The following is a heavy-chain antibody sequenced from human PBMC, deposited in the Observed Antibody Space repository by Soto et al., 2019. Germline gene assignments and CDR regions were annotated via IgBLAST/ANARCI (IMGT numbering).Heavy chain of an antibody. CDR3: ARGLRTGYGPYYYCMDV. Sequence: GGSLRLSCAASGFTFSSYSMNWVRQAPGKGLEWVSYISSSSSTIYYADSVKGRFTISRDNAKNSLYLQMNSLRDEDTAVYYCARGLRTGYGPYYYCMDVWGQGTTVTVSS. D-gene: IGHD1-1*01. CDR2: ISSSSSTI. V-gene: IGHV3-48*02. J-gene: IGHJ6*02. CDR1: GFTFSSYS.